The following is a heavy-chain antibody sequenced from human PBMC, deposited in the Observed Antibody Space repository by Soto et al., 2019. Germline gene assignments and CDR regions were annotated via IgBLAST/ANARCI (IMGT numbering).Heavy chain of an antibody. CDR1: GFTVSSNY. CDR2: IYSGGST. V-gene: IGHV3-53*01. Sequence: EVQLVESGGGLIQPGGSLRLSCAASGFTVSSNYMSWVRQAPGKGLEWVSVIYSGGSTYYADSVKGRFTISRDNSKNTLYLQMNSRRAEATAVYYCARVSMTTVTATLQYYYYYGMDLSVQGATVTVSS. J-gene: IGHJ6*02. CDR3: ARVSMTTVTATLQYYYYYGMDL. D-gene: IGHD4-17*01.